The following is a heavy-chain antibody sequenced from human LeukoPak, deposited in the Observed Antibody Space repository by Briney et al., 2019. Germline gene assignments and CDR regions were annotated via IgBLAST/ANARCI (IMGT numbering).Heavy chain of an antibody. CDR3: AKDHAAAGINDFDY. CDR2: ISVSGDSA. J-gene: IGHJ4*02. V-gene: IGHV3-23*01. Sequence: PGGSLRLSCAASGFPFSSYAMTWVRRAPGKGLEWVSGISVSGDSAWYADSVKGRFTMSRDNSKNTLHLQMNSLRAEDTAVYYCAKDHAAAGINDFDYWGQGTLVTVSS. D-gene: IGHD6-13*01. CDR1: GFPFSSYA.